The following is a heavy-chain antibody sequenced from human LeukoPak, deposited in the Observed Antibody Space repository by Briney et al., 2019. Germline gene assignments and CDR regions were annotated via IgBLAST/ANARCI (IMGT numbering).Heavy chain of an antibody. D-gene: IGHD7-27*01. CDR1: GGTFSSYA. CDR3: ARDRLGIPFDL. CDR2: IIPIFGTA. V-gene: IGHV1-69*01. Sequence: GASVMVSCKASGGTFSSYAISWVRQAPGQGLEWMGGIIPIFGTANYAQKFQGRVTITADESTSTAYMELSSLGSEDTAVYYCARDRLGIPFDLWGQGTLVTVSS. J-gene: IGHJ5*02.